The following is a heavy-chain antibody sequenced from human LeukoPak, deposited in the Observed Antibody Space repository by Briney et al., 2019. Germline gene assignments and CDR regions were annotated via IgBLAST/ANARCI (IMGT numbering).Heavy chain of an antibody. CDR1: GFTFSGYS. CDR3: ARDLSQVGATTFVFDY. J-gene: IGHJ4*02. V-gene: IGHV3-21*01. Sequence: PGGSLRLSCAGSGFTFSGYSLNWVRQAPGKGLEWVSSISSSSSYIYYADSVKGRFTISRDNAKNSLYLQMNSLRAEDTAVYYCARDLSQVGATTFVFDYWGQGTLVTVSS. D-gene: IGHD1-26*01. CDR2: ISSSSSYI.